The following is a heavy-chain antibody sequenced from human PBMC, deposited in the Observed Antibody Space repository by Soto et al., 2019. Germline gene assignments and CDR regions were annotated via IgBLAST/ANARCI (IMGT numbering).Heavy chain of an antibody. D-gene: IGHD6-13*01. Sequence: ASVKVSCKASGYTFTSYAMHWVRQAPGQRLEWMGWINAGNGNTKYSQKFQGRVTITRDTSASTAYMELSSLRSEDTAVYYCARDHVSIWVIYYYYYGMDVWGQATTVTVSS. CDR3: ARDHVSIWVIYYYYYGMDV. CDR2: INAGNGNT. J-gene: IGHJ6*02. CDR1: GYTFTSYA. V-gene: IGHV1-3*01.